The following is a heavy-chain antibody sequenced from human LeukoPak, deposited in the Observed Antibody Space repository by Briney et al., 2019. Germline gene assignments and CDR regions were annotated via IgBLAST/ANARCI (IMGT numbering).Heavy chain of an antibody. Sequence: GGSLRLSCAASGFSFSIYAMNWVRQAPGKGLEWVSLIIGNGSEIRYADSVKGRFTISRDNSKNILYLQMNSLRAEDTAVYFCAKDFTPDGLYELDSWGQGTLVTVSS. D-gene: IGHD5/OR15-5a*01. CDR2: IIGNGSEI. V-gene: IGHV3-23*01. CDR1: GFSFSIYA. CDR3: AKDFTPDGLYELDS. J-gene: IGHJ4*02.